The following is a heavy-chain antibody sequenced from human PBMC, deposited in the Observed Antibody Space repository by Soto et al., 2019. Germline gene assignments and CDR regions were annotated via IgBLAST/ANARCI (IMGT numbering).Heavy chain of an antibody. V-gene: IGHV3-53*01. J-gene: IGHJ6*02. D-gene: IGHD6-6*01. CDR1: GFTVSSNY. Sequence: PGGSLRLSCAASGFTVSSNYMSWVRQAPGKGLEWVSVIYSGGITFYADSVKGRFTISRDNSKNTLYLQMNNLRGEDTAVYYCVRGFGSSSEGGMDVWGQGTTVTVSS. CDR2: IYSGGIT. CDR3: VRGFGSSSEGGMDV.